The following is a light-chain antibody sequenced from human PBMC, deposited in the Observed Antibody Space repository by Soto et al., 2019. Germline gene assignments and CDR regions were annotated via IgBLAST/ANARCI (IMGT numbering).Light chain of an antibody. J-gene: IGKJ4*01. CDR3: QQRSDWPPLT. Sequence: ILLTQSPATLSLSPGERATLSCRASQSVDSFLAWYQQRPGQAPRLLIYDASNRAAGIPARFSGSGSGTDFTLTISSLEPEDFGVYYCQQRSDWPPLTFGGGTRVEIK. V-gene: IGKV3-11*01. CDR2: DAS. CDR1: QSVDSF.